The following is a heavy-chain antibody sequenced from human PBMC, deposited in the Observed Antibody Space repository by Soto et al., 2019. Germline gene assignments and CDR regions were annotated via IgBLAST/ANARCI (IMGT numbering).Heavy chain of an antibody. J-gene: IGHJ4*02. CDR2: IYYSGST. CDR1: GGSISSGGYY. D-gene: IGHD3-10*01. CDR3: ARGRRTLLSFGYFDY. Sequence: QVQLQESGPGLVKPSQTLSLTCTVSGGSISSGGYYWSWIRQHPGKGLEWIGYIYYSGSTYYNPSLKSRATLAVDTSKNQFSLKLSSVTAADTAVYSCARGRRTLLSFGYFDYWGQGTLVTVSS. V-gene: IGHV4-31*03.